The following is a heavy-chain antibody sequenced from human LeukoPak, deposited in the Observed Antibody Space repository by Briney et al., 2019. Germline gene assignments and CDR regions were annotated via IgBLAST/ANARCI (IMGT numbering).Heavy chain of an antibody. D-gene: IGHD2-2*01. Sequence: PGGSLRLSCAASGFTVSSYEMSWVRQAPGKGLEWISHISGSGTTIYYGDSVKGRFTISRDNAKNSLYLQMNSLRAEDTAIYYCAREGSSSWYDSCNWFDPWGQGSLVTVSS. CDR1: GFTVSSYE. CDR2: ISGSGTTI. CDR3: AREGSSSWYDSCNWFDP. V-gene: IGHV3-48*03. J-gene: IGHJ5*02.